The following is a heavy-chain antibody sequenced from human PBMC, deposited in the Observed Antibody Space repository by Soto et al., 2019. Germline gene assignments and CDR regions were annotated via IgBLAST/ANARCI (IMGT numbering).Heavy chain of an antibody. J-gene: IGHJ6*02. D-gene: IGHD2-2*01. Sequence: GGSLRLSCETSGSSFSVYGMHWVRQAPGKGLEWVAVIWYDASKQFYAASVEGRFTISRDNSKAILYLQMNSLRAEDAAVYYCARAPHCSSTSCRNNYYYGMDVWGQGTTVTVSS. CDR2: IWYDASKQ. CDR1: GSSFSVYG. CDR3: ARAPHCSSTSCRNNYYYGMDV. V-gene: IGHV3-33*01.